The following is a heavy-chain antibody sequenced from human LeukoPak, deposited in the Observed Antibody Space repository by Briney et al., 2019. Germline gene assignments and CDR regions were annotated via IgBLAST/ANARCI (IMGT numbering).Heavy chain of an antibody. CDR3: ARAGSGKSPDWFDP. CDR1: GFTFSSYE. J-gene: IGHJ5*02. V-gene: IGHV3-48*03. D-gene: IGHD3-10*01. CDR2: ISSSGSTI. Sequence: GGSLRLSCAASGFTFSSYEMNWVRQAPGKGLEWVSYISSSGSTICYADSVKGRFTISRDNAKNSLYLQMNSLRAEDTAVYYCARAGSGKSPDWFDPWGQGTLVTVSS.